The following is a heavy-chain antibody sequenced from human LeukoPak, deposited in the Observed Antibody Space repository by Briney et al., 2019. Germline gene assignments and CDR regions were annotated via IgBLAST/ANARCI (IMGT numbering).Heavy chain of an antibody. CDR2: INPSGGST. Sequence: AASVKVSCKASGYTFTNYYIHWVRQAPGQGLEWMGIINPSGGSTSYAQKFQGRVTMTRDMSTSTVYMELSNLRSEDTAVYYCARYAYSSPRGGFDPWGQGTLVTVAS. D-gene: IGHD6-13*01. CDR1: GYTFTNYY. CDR3: ARYAYSSPRGGFDP. J-gene: IGHJ5*02. V-gene: IGHV1-46*01.